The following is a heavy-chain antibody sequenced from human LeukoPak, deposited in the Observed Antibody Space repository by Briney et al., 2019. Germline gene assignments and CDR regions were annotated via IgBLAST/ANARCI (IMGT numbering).Heavy chain of an antibody. Sequence: GGSLRLPCAASGFTFTGSWMHWVRQPPGKGLVWVSRIQSDGSRTTYADSVKGRFTISRDNAKNTLYLQMNSLTVEDTAVYYCARGLSYSDYWGQGTLVTVSS. J-gene: IGHJ4*02. CDR2: IQSDGSRT. CDR3: ARGLSYSDY. V-gene: IGHV3-74*01. D-gene: IGHD3-3*01. CDR1: GFTFTGSW.